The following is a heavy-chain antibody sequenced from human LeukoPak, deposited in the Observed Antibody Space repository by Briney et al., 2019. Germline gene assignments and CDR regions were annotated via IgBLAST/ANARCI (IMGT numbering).Heavy chain of an antibody. CDR3: ARPNAHSSGWYYPRIGNWFDP. CDR2: IYYSGST. CDR1: GGSISNSSYY. J-gene: IGHJ5*02. Sequence: SETLSLTCTVSGGSISNSSYYWGWIRQPPGKGLEWIGSIYYSGSTYYNPSLKSRVTISVDTSKNQFSLKLSVTAADTAVYYCARPNAHSSGWYYPRIGNWFDPWGQGTLVTVSS. V-gene: IGHV4-39*01. D-gene: IGHD6-19*01.